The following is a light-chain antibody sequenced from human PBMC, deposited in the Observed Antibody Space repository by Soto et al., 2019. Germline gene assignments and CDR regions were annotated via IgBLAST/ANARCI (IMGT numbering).Light chain of an antibody. CDR3: SSYAGRSNV. Sequence: QSVLTQPPSASGSPGQSVAISCTGTISDVGGYNYVSWYQQQPGKAPKLMIYEVNKRPSGVPDRFSGSKSGNTASLTVSGLQAEDEADYYCSSYAGRSNVFGTGTKVTVL. CDR2: EVN. J-gene: IGLJ1*01. V-gene: IGLV2-8*01. CDR1: ISDVGGYNY.